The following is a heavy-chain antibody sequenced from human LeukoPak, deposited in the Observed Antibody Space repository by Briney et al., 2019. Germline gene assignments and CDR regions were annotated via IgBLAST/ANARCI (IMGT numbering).Heavy chain of an antibody. J-gene: IGHJ4*02. CDR1: GGSISSYY. CDR2: IYHRGT. Sequence: SETLSLTCTVSGGSISSYYWSWIRQPPGKGLEWIGYIYHRGTTHNPSLKSRVTISLDTSKKHFSLKLSSVTAADTAVYYCAGHVDMAAAVDYWGQGTLVTVSS. D-gene: IGHD6-13*01. V-gene: IGHV4-59*08. CDR3: AGHVDMAAAVDY.